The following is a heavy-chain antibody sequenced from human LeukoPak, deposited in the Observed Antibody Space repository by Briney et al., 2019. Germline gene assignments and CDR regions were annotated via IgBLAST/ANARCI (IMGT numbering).Heavy chain of an antibody. J-gene: IGHJ4*02. V-gene: IGHV1-18*01. Sequence: ASVKVSCKASGYTLTSYGISWVRQAPGQGLEWMGWISAYNGNTNYAQKLQGRVTMTTDTSTSTAYMELRSLRSDDTAVYYCARSDWNDPCFDYWGQGTLVTVSS. CDR3: ARSDWNDPCFDY. CDR1: GYTLTSYG. CDR2: ISAYNGNT. D-gene: IGHD1-1*01.